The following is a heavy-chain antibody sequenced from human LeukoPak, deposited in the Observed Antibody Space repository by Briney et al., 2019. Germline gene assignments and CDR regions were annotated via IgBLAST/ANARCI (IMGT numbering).Heavy chain of an antibody. CDR2: ISSSSSTI. CDR3: ARSLRNAFDI. CDR1: GFTFSTYS. J-gene: IGHJ3*02. D-gene: IGHD3-3*01. Sequence: GGSLRLSCAASGFTFSTYSMNWVRQAPGKGLEWVSYISSSSSTIYYADSVKGRFTISRDDANNSLYLQVNSLRAEDTAVYYCARSLRNAFDIWGQGTMVTVSS. V-gene: IGHV3-48*01.